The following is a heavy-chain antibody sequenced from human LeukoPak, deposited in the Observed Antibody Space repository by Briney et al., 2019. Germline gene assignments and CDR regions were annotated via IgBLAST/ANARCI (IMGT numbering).Heavy chain of an antibody. D-gene: IGHD3-10*01. CDR1: GYTFTSYD. CDR3: ARGRLWFGELWDWFDP. V-gene: IGHV1-8*01. CDR2: MNPNSGNT. Sequence: ASVKVSCKASGYTFTSYDINWVRQATGQGLEWVGWMNPNSGNTGYAQKFQGRVTMTRNTSISTAYMELSSLRSEDTAVYYCARGRLWFGELWDWFDPWGQGTLVTVSS. J-gene: IGHJ5*02.